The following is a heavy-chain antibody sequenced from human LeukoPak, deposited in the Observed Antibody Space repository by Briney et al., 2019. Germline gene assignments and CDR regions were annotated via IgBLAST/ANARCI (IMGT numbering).Heavy chain of an antibody. CDR1: GYTLSEIS. CDR2: FDREDNET. V-gene: IGHV1-24*01. D-gene: IGHD3-22*01. CDR3: STEYYDSSGYYYVRNVFDI. J-gene: IGHJ3*02. Sequence: GASVKVSCKVSGYTLSEISMHWVRQAPGKRLEWMGKFDREDNETIYAQKFQGRVIMTEDTSTDTAYMELSSLRSEDTAVYYCSTEYYDSSGYYYVRNVFDIWGQGTVVTVSS.